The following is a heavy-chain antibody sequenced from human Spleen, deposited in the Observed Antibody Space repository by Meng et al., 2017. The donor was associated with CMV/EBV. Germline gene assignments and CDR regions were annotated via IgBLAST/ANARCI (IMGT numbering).Heavy chain of an antibody. J-gene: IGHJ4*02. Sequence: GESLKISCAASGFTFSSYAMHWVRQAPGKGLEWVAVISYDGSNKYYADSVKGRFTISRDNAKNSLYLQMNSLRAEDTAVYYCARDLTPRNDMIVVVITTGYFDYWGQGTLVTVSS. D-gene: IGHD3-22*01. CDR3: ARDLTPRNDMIVVVITTGYFDY. CDR2: ISYDGSNK. V-gene: IGHV3-30-3*01. CDR1: GFTFSSYA.